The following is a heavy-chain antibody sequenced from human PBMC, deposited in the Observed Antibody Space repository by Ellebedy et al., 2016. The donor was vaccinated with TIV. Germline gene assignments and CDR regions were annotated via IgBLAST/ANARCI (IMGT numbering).Heavy chain of an antibody. CDR1: GFSFRSYW. V-gene: IGHV3-7*01. D-gene: IGHD4-17*01. CDR2: LSQDGHET. Sequence: GGSLRLSCLASGFSFRSYWMSWVRQAAGKGQEWVANLSQDGHETFYVASVKGRFTISRDNAKNSLYLQMNGLRAEDTALYYCARRGSYGDYAVQVNSWFDRWGRGTLVTVSS. J-gene: IGHJ5*02. CDR3: ARRGSYGDYAVQVNSWFDR.